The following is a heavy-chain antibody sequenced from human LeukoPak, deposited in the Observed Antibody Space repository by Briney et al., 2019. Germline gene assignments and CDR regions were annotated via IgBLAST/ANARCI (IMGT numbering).Heavy chain of an antibody. CDR2: ISAYNGNT. Sequence: AASVKVSCKASGYTFTSYGISWVRQAPGQGLEWMGWISAYNGNTNYAQKLQGRVTMTTDTSTSTAYMELRSLRSDDTAVYYCARFYGDYGAGYFDYWGQGTLVTVSS. CDR1: GYTFTSYG. J-gene: IGHJ4*02. CDR3: ARFYGDYGAGYFDY. D-gene: IGHD4-17*01. V-gene: IGHV1-18*01.